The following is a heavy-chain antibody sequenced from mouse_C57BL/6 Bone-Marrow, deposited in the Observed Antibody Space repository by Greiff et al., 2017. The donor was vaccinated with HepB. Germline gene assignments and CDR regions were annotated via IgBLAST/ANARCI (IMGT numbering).Heavy chain of an antibody. Sequence: VESGGGLVKPGGSLKLSCAASGFTFSSYAMSWVRQTPEKRLEWVATISDGGSYTYYPDNVKGRFTISRDNAKNNLYLQMSHLKSEDTAMYYCARGQLLRDYYAMDYWGQGTSVTVSS. CDR1: GFTFSSYA. CDR3: ARGQLLRDYYAMDY. J-gene: IGHJ4*01. V-gene: IGHV5-4*01. D-gene: IGHD1-1*01. CDR2: ISDGGSYT.